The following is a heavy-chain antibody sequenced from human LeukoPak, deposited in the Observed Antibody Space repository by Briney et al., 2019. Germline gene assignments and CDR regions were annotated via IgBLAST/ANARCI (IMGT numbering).Heavy chain of an antibody. Sequence: PSETLSLTCTVSGGSISTYYWSWIRQFAGKGLEWIGRIYSSGSTNYNPSLKSRVTISVDTSKNQFSLKLSSVTAADTAVYYCARGYYYYYMDVWGKGTTVTISS. CDR2: IYSSGST. CDR3: ARGYYYYYMDV. J-gene: IGHJ6*03. CDR1: GGSISTYY. V-gene: IGHV4-4*07.